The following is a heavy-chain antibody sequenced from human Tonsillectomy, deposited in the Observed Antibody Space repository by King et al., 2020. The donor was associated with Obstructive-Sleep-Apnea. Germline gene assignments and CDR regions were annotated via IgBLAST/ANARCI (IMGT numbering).Heavy chain of an antibody. Sequence: VQLVESGGGVVQPGRSLRLSCAASGFTLGTYAMHWVRQAPGEGLEWVAVISYDGSKKYYADSVKGRFTISRDNSKNTLFLQMNSLRAEDTAVYYCARDIGGHYGDYYYGMDVWGQGTTVTVSS. D-gene: IGHD4-17*01. CDR2: ISYDGSKK. CDR1: GFTLGTYA. J-gene: IGHJ6*02. CDR3: ARDIGGHYGDYYYGMDV. V-gene: IGHV3-30*04.